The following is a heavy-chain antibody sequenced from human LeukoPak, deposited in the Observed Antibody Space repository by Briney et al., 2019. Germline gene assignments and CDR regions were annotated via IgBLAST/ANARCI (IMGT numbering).Heavy chain of an antibody. V-gene: IGHV4-61*05. J-gene: IGHJ4*02. Sequence: PSETLSLTCSVSGVSISSSQYYWGWIRQPPGKGLEWIGYIYGSGSTNYNTSLKSRVTISVDTSKSQFSLKLKSVTAADTAVYYCARHPLGCYGDYSIDYWGQGTLITVSS. CDR3: ARHPLGCYGDYSIDY. D-gene: IGHD4-17*01. CDR1: GVSISSSQYY. CDR2: IYGSGST.